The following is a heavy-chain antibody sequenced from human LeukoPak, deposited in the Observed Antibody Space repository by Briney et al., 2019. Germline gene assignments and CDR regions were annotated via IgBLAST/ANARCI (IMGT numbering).Heavy chain of an antibody. D-gene: IGHD3-9*01. CDR1: GGSISSSSYY. J-gene: IGHJ3*02. Sequence: SETLSLTCTVSGGSISSSSYYWGWIRQPPGKGLEWIGSIYYSGSTYYNPSLKSRVTISVDTSKNQFSLKLSSVTAADTAVYYCARGDDILTGYYRPDAFDIWGQGTMVTVSS. CDR3: ARGDDILTGYYRPDAFDI. CDR2: IYYSGST. V-gene: IGHV4-39*07.